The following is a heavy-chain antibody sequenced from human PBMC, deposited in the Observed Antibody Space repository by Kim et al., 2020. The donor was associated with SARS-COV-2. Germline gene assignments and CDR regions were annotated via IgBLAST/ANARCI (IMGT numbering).Heavy chain of an antibody. J-gene: IGHJ4*02. V-gene: IGHV3-23*01. Sequence: GGSLRLSCAASGFTFSSYPMRWVRQAPGKGLEWVSGINDAGETTAYADSVKGRFTISRHNSKNTVYLQMNSLRAEDTALYYCARGGTPPDYRFFDRWGQGTLVTVSS. D-gene: IGHD1-26*01. CDR2: INDAGETT. CDR1: GFTFSSYP. CDR3: ARGGTPPDYRFFDR.